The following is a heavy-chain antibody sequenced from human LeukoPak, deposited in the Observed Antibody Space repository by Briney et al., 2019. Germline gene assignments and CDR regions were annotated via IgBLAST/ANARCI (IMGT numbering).Heavy chain of an antibody. CDR3: AGFLEWLSTNIWFDP. J-gene: IGHJ5*02. Sequence: SVKVSCKASGGTFSRYAIGWVRPAPGPGLAWMGRIIPILGITNYSQKFQGRVTITADRSTSTAYMELSRLRSEDTAVYYCAGFLEWLSTNIWFDPWGQGTLVTVSS. CDR2: IIPILGIT. CDR1: GGTFSRYA. D-gene: IGHD3-3*01. V-gene: IGHV1-69*04.